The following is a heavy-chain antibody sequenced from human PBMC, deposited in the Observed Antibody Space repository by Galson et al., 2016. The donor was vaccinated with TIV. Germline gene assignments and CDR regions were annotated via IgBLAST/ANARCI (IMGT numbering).Heavy chain of an antibody. D-gene: IGHD2-2*01. Sequence: SVKVSCKASGYIFTEYFIHWVRQAPGQGLEWMGWVNPETGGCDYAQNLRGRVTMTSDASRSTVYMEVGGLRSDDTAVFYCARVYGYAYVDSWGQGTLVIVSS. CDR2: VNPETGGC. CDR3: ARVYGYAYVDS. J-gene: IGHJ4*02. V-gene: IGHV1-2*02. CDR1: GYIFTEYF.